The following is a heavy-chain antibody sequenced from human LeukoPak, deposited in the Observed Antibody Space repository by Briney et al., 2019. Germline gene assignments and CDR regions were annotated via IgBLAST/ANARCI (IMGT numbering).Heavy chain of an antibody. CDR3: ARGRDSSSSFDY. Sequence: SVKVSCKASGGTFSSYAISWVRQAPGQGPEWMGGIIPIFGTANYAQKFQGRVTITADESTSTAYMELSSLRSEDTAVYYCARGRDSSSSFDYWGQGTLVTVSS. D-gene: IGHD6-6*01. CDR1: GGTFSSYA. V-gene: IGHV1-69*01. CDR2: IIPIFGTA. J-gene: IGHJ4*02.